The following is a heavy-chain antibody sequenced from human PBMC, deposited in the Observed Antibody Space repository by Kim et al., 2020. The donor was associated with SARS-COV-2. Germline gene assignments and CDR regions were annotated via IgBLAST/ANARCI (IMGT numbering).Heavy chain of an antibody. J-gene: IGHJ4*02. CDR3: ARARVGPTSATVIPYFDC. V-gene: IGHV3-53*01. Sequence: KGRFTISRDNSKNTLDLQMNSLRAEDTAIYYCARARVGPTSATVIPYFDCWGQGTLVTVSS. D-gene: IGHD1-26*01.